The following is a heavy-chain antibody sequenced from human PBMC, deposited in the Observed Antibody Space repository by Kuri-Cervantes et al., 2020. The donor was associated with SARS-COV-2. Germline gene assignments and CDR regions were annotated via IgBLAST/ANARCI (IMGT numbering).Heavy chain of an antibody. CDR3: ARDLFGDIVGATRARDY. D-gene: IGHD1-26*01. Sequence: GESLKISCAASGFTFSSYAMHWVRQAPGKGLEWVAVISYDGSNKYYADSVKGRFTISRDNSKNTLYLQMNSLRAEDTAVYYCARDLFGDIVGATRARDYWGQGTLVTVSS. V-gene: IGHV3-30*14. J-gene: IGHJ4*02. CDR1: GFTFSSYA. CDR2: ISYDGSNK.